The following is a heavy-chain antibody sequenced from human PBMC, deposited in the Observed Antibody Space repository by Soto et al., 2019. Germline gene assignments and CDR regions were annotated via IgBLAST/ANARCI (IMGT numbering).Heavy chain of an antibody. J-gene: IGHJ6*02. D-gene: IGHD3-10*01. CDR3: ARVGGQLFGDHGMDV. Sequence: QVQLVQSGAEVKKPGASVKVSCKASGYTFTTYEINWVRQVPGQGLEWMGWMSSSSGNTGYVDQFRGRVTMTSNTSMTTAYMELSSQRSEDTAVYYCARVGGQLFGDHGMDVWGQGTTVTVSS. CDR1: GYTFTTYE. V-gene: IGHV1-8*01. CDR2: MSSSSGNT.